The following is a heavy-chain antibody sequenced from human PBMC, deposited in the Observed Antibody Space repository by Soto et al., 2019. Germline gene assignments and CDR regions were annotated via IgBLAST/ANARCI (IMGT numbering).Heavy chain of an antibody. Sequence: ASVKVSCKASGYTFTSYGISWVRQAPGQGLEWMGWISAYNGNTNYAQKLQGRVTMTTDTSTSTAYMELRSLRSDDTAVYYCARHYDFWSGYYTGDYYYDGMDVWSRGTTVTVSS. CDR2: ISAYNGNT. D-gene: IGHD3-3*01. CDR1: GYTFTSYG. CDR3: ARHYDFWSGYYTGDYYYDGMDV. V-gene: IGHV1-18*01. J-gene: IGHJ6*02.